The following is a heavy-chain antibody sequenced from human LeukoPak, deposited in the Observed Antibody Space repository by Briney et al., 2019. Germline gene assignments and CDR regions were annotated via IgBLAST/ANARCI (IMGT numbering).Heavy chain of an antibody. J-gene: IGHJ4*02. CDR2: INYSGST. D-gene: IGHD3-10*01. Sequence: MPSETLSLTCTVSGGSFSTYYWSWIRQPPGKGLEWIGHINYSGSTNYSPSLKSRVAMSVDTSKSQFSLKLTSVTAADTAVYYCARVIRHSLGEAADYWGRGALVT. V-gene: IGHV4-59*01. CDR1: GGSFSTYY. CDR3: ARVIRHSLGEAADY.